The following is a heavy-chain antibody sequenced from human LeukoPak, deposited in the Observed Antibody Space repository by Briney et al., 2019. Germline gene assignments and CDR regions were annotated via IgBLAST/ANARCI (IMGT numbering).Heavy chain of an antibody. J-gene: IGHJ4*02. CDR3: ARYASSYGPSFDY. D-gene: IGHD5-18*01. Sequence: PSETLSLTCTVSGGSISSGSYYWSWIRQPAGKGLEWIGRIYTSGSTNYNPSLKSRVTISVDTSKNQFSLKLSSVTAADTAVYYCARYASSYGPSFDYWGQGTLVTVSS. V-gene: IGHV4-61*02. CDR2: IYTSGST. CDR1: GGSISSGSYY.